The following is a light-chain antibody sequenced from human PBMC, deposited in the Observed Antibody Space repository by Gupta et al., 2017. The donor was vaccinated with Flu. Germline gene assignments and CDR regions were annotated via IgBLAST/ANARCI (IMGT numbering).Light chain of an antibody. CDR2: GAS. J-gene: IGKJ2*01. Sequence: DIVLPKSPGTLSLSPGERATLSCRASQSVTSSYLAWYQQKPGQTPRLLIYGASNRATGIPDRFSGSGSGTDFTLNISRLEPEDFAVYYCQHYSSSSTMYTFGQGTKLEIK. V-gene: IGKV3-20*01. CDR3: QHYSSSSTMYT. CDR1: QSVTSSY.